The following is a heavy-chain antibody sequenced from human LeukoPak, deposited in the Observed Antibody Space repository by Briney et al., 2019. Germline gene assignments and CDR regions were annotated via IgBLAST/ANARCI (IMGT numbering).Heavy chain of an antibody. CDR3: ARGSSWTDY. CDR1: GYTFTGYY. D-gene: IGHD6-13*01. CDR2: INPKRGAT. Sequence: GASVKVSCKASGYTFTGYYIHWVRQAPGQGLEWMGWINPKRGATNYAQKFQGWVTMTRDTSISTAYMELSRLRSDDTAVYYCARGSSWTDYWGQGTLVTVSS. J-gene: IGHJ4*02. V-gene: IGHV1-2*04.